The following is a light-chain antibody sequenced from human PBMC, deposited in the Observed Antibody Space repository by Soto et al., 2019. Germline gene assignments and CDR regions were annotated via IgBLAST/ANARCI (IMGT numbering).Light chain of an antibody. CDR2: SNN. CDR1: SSNIGSNT. Sequence: QSVVTQPPSASGTPGQRVIVSCSGSSSNIGSNTVNWYQQLPGTAPKLLIHSNNQRPSGVPDRFSGSKSDTSASLAISGLESEDEADYFCAAWDGSLNVVLFGGGTKLTVL. V-gene: IGLV1-44*01. CDR3: AAWDGSLNVVL. J-gene: IGLJ2*01.